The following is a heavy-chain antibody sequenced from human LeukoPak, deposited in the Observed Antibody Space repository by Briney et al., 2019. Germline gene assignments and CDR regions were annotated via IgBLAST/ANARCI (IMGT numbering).Heavy chain of an antibody. D-gene: IGHD1-26*01. Sequence: GGSLRLSCAASGFTFSSYAMHWVRQAPGKGLEWVAVISYDGSNKYYADSVKGRFTISRDNSKNTLYLQMNSLRAEDTAVYYCARGGGSDYYFDYWGQGTLVTVSS. CDR1: GFTFSSYA. CDR3: ARGGGSDYYFDY. CDR2: ISYDGSNK. J-gene: IGHJ4*02. V-gene: IGHV3-30-3*01.